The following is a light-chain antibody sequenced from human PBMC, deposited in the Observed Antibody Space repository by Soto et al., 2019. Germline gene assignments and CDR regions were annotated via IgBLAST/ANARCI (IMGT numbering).Light chain of an antibody. CDR3: QQYNNYPYT. Sequence: IQMTQSPSTLSASVGDRVTITCRASQSIRSWLAWYQQKPGKAPKLLIYKASSLETGVPLRFSGSGSGTEFTLTISSLQPDDFATYYCQQYNNYPYTFGQGTKVDIK. CDR1: QSIRSW. V-gene: IGKV1-5*03. CDR2: KAS. J-gene: IGKJ2*01.